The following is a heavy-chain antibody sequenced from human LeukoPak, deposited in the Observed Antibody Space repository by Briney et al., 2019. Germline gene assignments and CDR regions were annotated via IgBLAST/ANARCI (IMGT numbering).Heavy chain of an antibody. D-gene: IGHD3-22*01. J-gene: IGHJ4*02. CDR1: GFTFSSYA. CDR3: AKADDSSGYYRRIIHFDY. V-gene: IGHV3-23*01. CDR2: ISGSGGST. Sequence: GGSLRLSCAASGFTFSSYAMSWVRQAPGKGLEWVSAISGSGGSTYYADSVKGRFTISRDNSKNTLYLQMNSLRAEDTAVYYCAKADDSSGYYRRIIHFDYWGQGTLVTVSS.